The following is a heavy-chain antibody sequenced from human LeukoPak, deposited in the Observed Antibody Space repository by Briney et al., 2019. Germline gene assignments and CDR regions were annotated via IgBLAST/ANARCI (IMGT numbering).Heavy chain of an antibody. V-gene: IGHV4-34*01. CDR3: ASYDYDFSL. CDR1: GGSFSGYY. Sequence: SETLSLTCAVYGGSFSGYYWSWIRQPPGKGLEWIGEINHSGSTNYNPSLKSRVTISVDTSKNQFSLKLSSLTAADTAVYYCASYDYDFSLWGQGTLVTVSS. CDR2: INHSGST. J-gene: IGHJ4*02. D-gene: IGHD3-3*01.